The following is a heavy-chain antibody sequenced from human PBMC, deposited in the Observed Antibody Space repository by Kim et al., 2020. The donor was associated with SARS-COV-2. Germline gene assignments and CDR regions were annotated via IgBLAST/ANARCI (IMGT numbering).Heavy chain of an antibody. CDR1: GGSFSGYY. CDR2: INHSGST. V-gene: IGHV4-34*01. J-gene: IGHJ4*02. CDR3: ARGRVHMGTDY. D-gene: IGHD1-1*01. Sequence: SETLSLTCAVYGGSFSGYYWSWIRQPPGKGLEWIGEINHSGSTNYNPSLKSRVTISVDTSKNQFSLKLSSVTAADTAVYYCARGRVHMGTDYWGQGTLVTVSS.